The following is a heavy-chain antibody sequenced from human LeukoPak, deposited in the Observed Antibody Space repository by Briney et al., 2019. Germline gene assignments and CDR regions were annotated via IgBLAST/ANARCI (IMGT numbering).Heavy chain of an antibody. Sequence: SETLSLTCTVSGGSISSGSYYWSWIRQPPRKGLEWIGYIYYSGSTNYNPSLKSRVIISVDTSKNQFSLKLSSVTAADTAVYYCARGSSWYDYWGQGTLVTVSS. V-gene: IGHV4-61*01. CDR2: IYYSGST. CDR3: ARGSSWYDY. CDR1: GGSISSGSYY. D-gene: IGHD6-13*01. J-gene: IGHJ4*02.